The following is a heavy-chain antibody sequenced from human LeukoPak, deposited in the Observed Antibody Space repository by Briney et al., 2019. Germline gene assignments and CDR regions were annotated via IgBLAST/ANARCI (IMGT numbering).Heavy chain of an antibody. CDR2: ISEDGTEK. J-gene: IGHJ4*02. CDR3: AKDRETTSSGTFGN. D-gene: IGHD6-13*01. V-gene: IGHV3-30*18. CDR1: GFSFSFYG. Sequence: GGSLRLSCAASGFSFSFYGMHCVRQAPGKGLEWVAVISEDGTEKNYAESVKGRFTISRDNSNNTLYLQMNSLRAEDTAVYYCAKDRETTSSGTFGNWGQGTLVTVSS.